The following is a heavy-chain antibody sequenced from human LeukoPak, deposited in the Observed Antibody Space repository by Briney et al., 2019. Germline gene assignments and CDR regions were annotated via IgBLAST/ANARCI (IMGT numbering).Heavy chain of an antibody. Sequence: GGSLRLSCVASGFSFSTFGMNWVRQAPGKGLEWVSYISSSSYTIYYADSAKGRFTVSRDDAKSSLYLQMNSLRAEDTAHYYCARMSTGYYDDYWGQGTLVTVSS. CDR1: GFSFSTFG. CDR2: ISSSSYTI. J-gene: IGHJ4*02. V-gene: IGHV3-48*01. D-gene: IGHD3-9*01. CDR3: ARMSTGYYDDY.